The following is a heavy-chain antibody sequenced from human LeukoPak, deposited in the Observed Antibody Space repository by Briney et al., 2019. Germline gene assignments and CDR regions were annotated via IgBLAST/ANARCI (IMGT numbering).Heavy chain of an antibody. V-gene: IGHV3-74*01. CDR3: VVGGSPGY. J-gene: IGHJ4*02. Sequence: GGSLRLSCAASGFTFSSYSMNWVRQAPRKGLVWVSRISTDGYTTDYADFVQGRFTASRDNTKNTWSLEMNSLRAEDTAVYYCVVGGSPGYWGQGTLVTVSS. D-gene: IGHD2-15*01. CDR2: ISTDGYTT. CDR1: GFTFSSYS.